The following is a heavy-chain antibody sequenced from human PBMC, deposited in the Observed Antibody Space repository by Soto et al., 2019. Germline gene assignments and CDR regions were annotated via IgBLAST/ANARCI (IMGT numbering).Heavy chain of an antibody. D-gene: IGHD2-2*01. CDR3: ARGAVVPAATYYYYGMDV. CDR2: IIPIFGTA. J-gene: IGHJ6*02. Sequence: QVQLVQSGAEVKKPGSSVKVSCKASGGTFSSYAISWVRQAPGQGLEWMGGIIPIFGTANYAQKFQGRVTITADESTSTAYMELSSLRSEVTAVYYCARGAVVPAATYYYYGMDVWGQGTTVTVSS. CDR1: GGTFSSYA. V-gene: IGHV1-69*01.